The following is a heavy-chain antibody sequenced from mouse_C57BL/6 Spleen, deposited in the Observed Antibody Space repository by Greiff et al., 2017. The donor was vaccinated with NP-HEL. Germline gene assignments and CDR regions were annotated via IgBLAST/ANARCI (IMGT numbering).Heavy chain of an antibody. CDR3: ARRGALLRVFAWFAY. J-gene: IGHJ3*01. V-gene: IGHV1-9*01. Sequence: QVQLKQSGAELMKPGASVKLSCKATGYTFTGYWIEWVKQRPGHGLEWIGEILPGSGSTNYNEKFKGKATFTADTSSNTAYMQLSSLTTEDSAIYYCARRGALLRVFAWFAYWGQGTLVTVSA. CDR2: ILPGSGST. CDR1: GYTFTGYW. D-gene: IGHD1-1*01.